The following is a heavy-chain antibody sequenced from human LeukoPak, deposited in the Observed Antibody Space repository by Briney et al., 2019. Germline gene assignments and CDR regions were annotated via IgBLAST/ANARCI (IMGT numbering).Heavy chain of an antibody. CDR3: AKRGRAEYSYGHFDY. D-gene: IGHD5-18*01. J-gene: IGHJ4*02. CDR2: ISGSGGST. V-gene: IGHV3-23*01. Sequence: GGSLRLSWAASGFTFSSYAMSWVRQAPGKRLEWVSAISGSGGSTYYADSVKGRFTISRDNSKNTLYLQMNSLRAEDTAVYYCAKRGRAEYSYGHFDYWGQGTLVTVSS. CDR1: GFTFSSYA.